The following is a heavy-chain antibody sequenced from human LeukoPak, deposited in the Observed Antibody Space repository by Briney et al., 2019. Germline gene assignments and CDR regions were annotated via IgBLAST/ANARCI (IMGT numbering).Heavy chain of an antibody. CDR3: AGDRRWELLHAFDF. J-gene: IGHJ3*01. D-gene: IGHD1-26*01. CDR2: IYTSGST. CDR1: GGSISSYY. V-gene: IGHV4-4*07. Sequence: PLETLSLTCTVSGGSISSYYWSWIRQPAGKGLEWIGRIYTSGSTNYNPSLKSRVTMSVDTSKNQFSLTLTSVTAADTAVYYCAGDRRWELLHAFDFWGQGTMVTVSS.